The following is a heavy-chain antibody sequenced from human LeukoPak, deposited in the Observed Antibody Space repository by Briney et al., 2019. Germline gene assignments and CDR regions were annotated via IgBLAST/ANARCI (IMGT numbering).Heavy chain of an antibody. J-gene: IGHJ5*02. V-gene: IGHV1-69*06. D-gene: IGHD3-10*01. Sequence: SVKVSCKASGGTFSSYAISWVRQAPGQGLEWMGRIIPIFGTANYAQKFQGRVTITADKSTSTAYMELSSLRSEDTAVYYCARDRGRYYGSGSPNWFDPWGQGTLVTVSA. CDR2: IIPIFGTA. CDR1: GGTFSSYA. CDR3: ARDRGRYYGSGSPNWFDP.